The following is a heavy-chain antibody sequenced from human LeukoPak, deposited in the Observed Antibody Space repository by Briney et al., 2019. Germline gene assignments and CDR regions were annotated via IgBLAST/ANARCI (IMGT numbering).Heavy chain of an antibody. Sequence: GESLKISCKGSGSTFTSSWIGWVRQMPGKGLEWMGIIYPGDSDTRYSPSFQGQVTISADKSISTAYLQWSSLKASDTAMYYCARQRSCSGGSCYSDYWGQGTLVTVSS. CDR3: ARQRSCSGGSCYSDY. CDR1: GSTFTSSW. V-gene: IGHV5-51*01. CDR2: IYPGDSDT. D-gene: IGHD2-15*01. J-gene: IGHJ4*02.